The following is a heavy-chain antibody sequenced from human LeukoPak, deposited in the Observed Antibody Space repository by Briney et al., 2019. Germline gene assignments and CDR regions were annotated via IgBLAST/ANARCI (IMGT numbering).Heavy chain of an antibody. CDR3: ARDGYYDYVWGSYRFRGNFDY. CDR2: ISSSSSTI. CDR1: GFTFSSYS. V-gene: IGHV3-48*01. J-gene: IGHJ4*02. D-gene: IGHD3-16*02. Sequence: PGGSLRLSCAASGFTFSSYSMNWVRQAPGKGLEWVSYISSSSSTIYYADSVKGRFTISRDNAKNSLYLQMNSLRAEDTAVYYCARDGYYDYVWGSYRFRGNFDYWGQGTLVTVSS.